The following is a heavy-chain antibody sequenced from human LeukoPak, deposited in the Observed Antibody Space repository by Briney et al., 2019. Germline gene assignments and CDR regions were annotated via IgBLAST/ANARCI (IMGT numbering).Heavy chain of an antibody. J-gene: IGHJ3*02. D-gene: IGHD3-10*01. CDR1: GFTFSRYA. CDR2: ISYDGGNK. CDR3: ARDLGELLFHGAFDI. Sequence: GGSLRLSCAASGFTFSRYAMHWVRQAPGKGLGWVAVISYDGGNKYYADSVKGRFTISRDKSKNTLYLQMNSLRAEDTAVYYCARDLGELLFHGAFDIWGQGTMVTVSS. V-gene: IGHV3-30*04.